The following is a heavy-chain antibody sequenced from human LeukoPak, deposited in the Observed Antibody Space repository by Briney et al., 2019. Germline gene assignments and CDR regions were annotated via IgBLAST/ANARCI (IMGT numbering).Heavy chain of an antibody. CDR3: ARDSTLYDSSGPIYYYYGMDV. D-gene: IGHD3-22*01. CDR2: IYSGGST. Sequence: GGSLRLSCAASGFTVSSNYMSWVRQAPGKGLEWVSVIYSGGSTYYADSVKGRFTISRDNSKNTLYLQMNSLRAEDTAVYYCARDSTLYDSSGPIYYYYGMDVWGQGTTVTVSS. CDR1: GFTVSSNY. V-gene: IGHV3-53*01. J-gene: IGHJ6*02.